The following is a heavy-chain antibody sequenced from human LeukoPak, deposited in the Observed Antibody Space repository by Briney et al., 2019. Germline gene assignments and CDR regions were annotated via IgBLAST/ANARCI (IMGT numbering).Heavy chain of an antibody. Sequence: SETLSLTCTVSGGSISSYYWSWIRQPPGKGLEWIGYIYYSGSTNYNPSLKSRVTISVDTSKNQFSLKLSSVTAADTAVYYCAREDDSSGYYYVDYWGQGTLVTVSS. CDR1: GGSISSYY. J-gene: IGHJ4*02. CDR2: IYYSGST. V-gene: IGHV4-59*01. CDR3: AREDDSSGYYYVDY. D-gene: IGHD3-22*01.